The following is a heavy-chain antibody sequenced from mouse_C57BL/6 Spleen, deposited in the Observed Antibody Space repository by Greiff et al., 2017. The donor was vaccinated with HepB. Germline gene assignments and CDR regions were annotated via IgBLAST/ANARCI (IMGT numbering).Heavy chain of an antibody. J-gene: IGHJ3*01. V-gene: IGHV1-53*01. CDR1: GYTFTSYW. CDR2: INPSNGGT. CDR3: ARGDYCSSYWFAY. Sequence: QVQLQQPGTELVKPGASVKLSCKASGYTFTSYWMHWVKQRPGQGLEWIGNINPSNGGTNYNEKFKSKATLTVDKSSSTAYMQLSSLTSEDAAVYYCARGDYCSSYWFAYWGQGTLVTVSS. D-gene: IGHD1-1*01.